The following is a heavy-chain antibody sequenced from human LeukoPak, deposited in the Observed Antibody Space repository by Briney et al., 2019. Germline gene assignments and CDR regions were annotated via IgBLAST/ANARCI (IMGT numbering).Heavy chain of an antibody. CDR3: ARGDSVDCSSTSCYALEYCSGGSCTDY. J-gene: IGHJ4*02. CDR2: INSDGSST. V-gene: IGHV3-74*01. D-gene: IGHD2-2*01. Sequence: AGGSLRLSCAASGFTFSSYWMHWVRQAPGKGLVWVSRINSDGSSTSYADSVKGRFTISRDNAKNTLYLQMNSLRAEDTAVYYCARGDSVDCSSTSCYALEYCSGGSCTDYWGQGTLVTVSS. CDR1: GFTFSSYW.